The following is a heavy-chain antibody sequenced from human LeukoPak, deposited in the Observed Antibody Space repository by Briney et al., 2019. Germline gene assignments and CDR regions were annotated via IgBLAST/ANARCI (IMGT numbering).Heavy chain of an antibody. CDR1: W. J-gene: IGHJ4*02. CDR2: IREDGSEA. Sequence: WMSWARQAPGKGLEWVANIREDGSEAYYVDFVKGRFTISRDNDKNSLHLQMNSLRAEDTAVYYCARVVAASYVDYWGQGTLVTVSS. D-gene: IGHD2-15*01. CDR3: ARVVAASYVDY. V-gene: IGHV3-7*04.